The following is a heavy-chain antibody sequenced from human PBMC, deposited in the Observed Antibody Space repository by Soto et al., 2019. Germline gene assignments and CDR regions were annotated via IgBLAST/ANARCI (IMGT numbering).Heavy chain of an antibody. CDR1: GFTFSSYW. J-gene: IGHJ4*02. CDR2: INSDGSST. D-gene: IGHD3-22*01. V-gene: IGHV3-74*01. Sequence: GESLKISCAASGFTFSSYWMHWVRQAPGRGLVWVSRINSDGSSTSYADSVKGRFTISRDNAKNTLYLQMNSLRAEDTAVYYCARTYYYDSSGYYYGYWGQGTLVTVSS. CDR3: ARTYYYDSSGYYYGY.